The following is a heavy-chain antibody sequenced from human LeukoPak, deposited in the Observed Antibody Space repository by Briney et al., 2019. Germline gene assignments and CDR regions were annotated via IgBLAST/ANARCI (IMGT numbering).Heavy chain of an antibody. D-gene: IGHD6-19*01. Sequence: PGGSLRLSCAASGFTFSDYYMSWIRQAPGKGLEWVSYISSSGSTIYYADSVKGRFTISRDNAKNSLYLQMNSLRAEDMALYYCAKDQSSGWAHAFDIWGQGTMVTVSS. CDR3: AKDQSSGWAHAFDI. CDR1: GFTFSDYY. J-gene: IGHJ3*02. CDR2: ISSSGSTI. V-gene: IGHV3-11*01.